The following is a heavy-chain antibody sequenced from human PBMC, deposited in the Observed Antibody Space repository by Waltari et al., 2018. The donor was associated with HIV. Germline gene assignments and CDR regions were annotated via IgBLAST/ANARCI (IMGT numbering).Heavy chain of an antibody. J-gene: IGHJ4*02. D-gene: IGHD7-27*01. CDR3: ARDINGGWGY. V-gene: IGHV3-48*01. CDR1: GFSFCNYT. CDR2: ISRSSSSI. Sequence: EVQLVESGGGLVQPGGSVRLSCAASGFSFCNYTMNRVRQDPGKGLEWVSYISRSSSSIFYADSVKGRFTISRDNAKNSLYLQMNSLRVEDTAVYYCARDINGGWGYWGQGTLVTVAS.